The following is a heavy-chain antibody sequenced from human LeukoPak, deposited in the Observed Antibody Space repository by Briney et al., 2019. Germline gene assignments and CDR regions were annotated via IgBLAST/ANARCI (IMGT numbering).Heavy chain of an antibody. CDR3: ATSWGPDTSAFRWGRDGMDV. Sequence: GGSLRLSCAVSGLTFNNYAMSWVRQAPGKGLEWVSAISKSGDHTYYTASAKGRFTIYRDNSKNTQYLQMNSLRAEDTAVYYCATSWGPDTSAFRWGRDGMDVWGQGTTVIVS. V-gene: IGHV3-23*01. CDR2: ISKSGDHT. CDR1: GLTFNNYA. D-gene: IGHD3-16*01. J-gene: IGHJ6*02.